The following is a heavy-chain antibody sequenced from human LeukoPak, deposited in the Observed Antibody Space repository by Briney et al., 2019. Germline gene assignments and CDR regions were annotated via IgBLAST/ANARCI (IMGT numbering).Heavy chain of an antibody. J-gene: IGHJ6*03. Sequence: GGSLRLSCAASGFTFSGSTIHWVRQASGKGLEWVGRIRSKANTYATAYAASVKGRFTISRDDSKNMAFLQMKSLKTEDTAVYYCTSHSHIAVAGAPIIYYYYYYMDVWGKGTTVTVSS. D-gene: IGHD6-19*01. CDR3: TSHSHIAVAGAPIIYYYYYYMDV. CDR2: IRSKANTYAT. V-gene: IGHV3-73*01. CDR1: GFTFSGST.